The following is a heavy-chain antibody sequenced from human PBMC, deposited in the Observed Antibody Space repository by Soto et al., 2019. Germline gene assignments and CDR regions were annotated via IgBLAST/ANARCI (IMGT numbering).Heavy chain of an antibody. CDR2: IYYSGST. Sequence: SETLSLTCTVSGGSISSSSYYWGWIRQPPGKGLEWIGSIYYSGSTYYNPSLKSRVTISVDTSKNQFSLKLSSVTAADTAVYYCARLYDFWSGPINGFDPWGQGTLVTGS. CDR3: ARLYDFWSGPINGFDP. CDR1: GGSISSSSYY. V-gene: IGHV4-39*01. D-gene: IGHD3-3*01. J-gene: IGHJ5*02.